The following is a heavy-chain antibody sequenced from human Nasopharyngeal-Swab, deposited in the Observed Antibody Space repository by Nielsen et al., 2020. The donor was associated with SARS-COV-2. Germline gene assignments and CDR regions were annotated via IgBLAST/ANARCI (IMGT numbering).Heavy chain of an antibody. CDR2: ISGSGGST. V-gene: IGHV3-23*01. J-gene: IGHJ5*02. Sequence: GESLKISCAASGFTFSSYAMSWVRQAPGKGLEWVSAISGSGGSTYYADSVKGRFTISRDNSKNTLYLQMNSLRAEDTAVYYCAKDLLPKDYGEPPGLFDPWGQGTLVTASS. CDR1: GFTFSSYA. CDR3: AKDLLPKDYGEPPGLFDP. D-gene: IGHD4-17*01.